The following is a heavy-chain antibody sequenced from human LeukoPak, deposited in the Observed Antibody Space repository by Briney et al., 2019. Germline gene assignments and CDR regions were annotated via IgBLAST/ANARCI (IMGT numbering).Heavy chain of an antibody. J-gene: IGHJ4*02. Sequence: PSETLSLTCTVSGGSISSYYWSWIRQPPGKGLEWIGYIYYSGSTNYNPSLKSRVTISVDTSKNQFSLKLSSVTAADTAVYYCARQWRDGYTIDYWGQGTLVTVSS. CDR3: ARQWRDGYTIDY. V-gene: IGHV4-59*08. D-gene: IGHD5-24*01. CDR2: IYYSGST. CDR1: GGSISSYY.